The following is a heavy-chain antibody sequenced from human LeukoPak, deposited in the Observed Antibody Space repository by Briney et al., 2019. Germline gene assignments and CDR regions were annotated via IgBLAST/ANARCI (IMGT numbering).Heavy chain of an antibody. J-gene: IGHJ4*02. V-gene: IGHV4-31*03. CDR3: ARDGRQWLAIDY. Sequence: PSETLSLTCTVSGGSISSGGYYWSWIRQHPRKGLEWIGYIYYSGSTYYNPSLKSRVTISVDTSKNQFSLKLSSVTAADTAVYYCARDGRQWLAIDYWGQGTLVTVSS. CDR2: IYYSGST. D-gene: IGHD6-19*01. CDR1: GGSISSGGYY.